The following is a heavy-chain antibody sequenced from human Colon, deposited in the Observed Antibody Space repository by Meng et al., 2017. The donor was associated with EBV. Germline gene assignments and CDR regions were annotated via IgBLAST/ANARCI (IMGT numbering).Heavy chain of an antibody. V-gene: IGHV7-4-1*02. CDR2: ISTNTGTP. J-gene: IGHJ5*02. D-gene: IGHD2/OR15-2a*01. Sequence: QVQLVQSGSELKKPGAPVQVSFNASGYTFSTYTINWVRQAHGRGLEWMGWISTNTGTPTYTQGFTGRFVFSLDTSVSTAYLQISSLKAEDTAVYYCARGGNFDPWGQGTLVTVSS. CDR3: ARGGNFDP. CDR1: GYTFSTYT.